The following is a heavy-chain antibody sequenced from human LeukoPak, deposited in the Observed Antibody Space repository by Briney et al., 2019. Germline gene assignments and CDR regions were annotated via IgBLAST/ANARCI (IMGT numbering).Heavy chain of an antibody. CDR1: GFTVNSNY. V-gene: IGHV3-53*01. J-gene: IGHJ4*02. CDR2: IYSGGST. D-gene: IGHD3-10*01. Sequence: GGSLRLSCAVSGFTVNSNYMSWVRQAPGKGLEWVSVIYSGGSTNYADSVKGRFTISRDNSKNTLYVQMNSLRAEDTAVYYCAGVGYHGSGGYFDDWGQGTLVTVSS. CDR3: AGVGYHGSGGYFDD.